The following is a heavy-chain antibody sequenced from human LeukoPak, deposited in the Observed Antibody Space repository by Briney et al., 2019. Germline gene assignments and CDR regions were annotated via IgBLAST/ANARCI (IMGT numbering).Heavy chain of an antibody. J-gene: IGHJ4*02. V-gene: IGHV4-4*07. D-gene: IGHD5-18*01. CDR2: IYTSGST. CDR1: GGSISSSY. Sequence: PSETLSLTCTVSGGSISSSYWSWIRQPAGKGLEWIGRIYTSGSTNYNPSLKSRVTMSVDTSKNQFSLNLSSVTAADAAVYYCAVGGTAMVTDYWGQGTLVTVSS. CDR3: AVGGTAMVTDY.